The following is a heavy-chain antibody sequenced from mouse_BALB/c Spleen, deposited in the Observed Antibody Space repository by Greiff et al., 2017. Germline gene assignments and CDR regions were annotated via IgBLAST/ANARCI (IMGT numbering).Heavy chain of an antibody. Sequence: QVQLQQSGAELVKPGASVKLSCKASGYTFTSYWMHWVKQRPGQGLEWIGEINPSNGRTNYNEKFKSKATLTVDKSSSTAYMQLSSLTSEDSAVYYCARGWDSDYWGQGTTLTVSS. V-gene: IGHV1S81*02. CDR1: GYTFTSYW. J-gene: IGHJ2*01. CDR3: ARGWDSDY. CDR2: INPSNGRT. D-gene: IGHD3-3*01.